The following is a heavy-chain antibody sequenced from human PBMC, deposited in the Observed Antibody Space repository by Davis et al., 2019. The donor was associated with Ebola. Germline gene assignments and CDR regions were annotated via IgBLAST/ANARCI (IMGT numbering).Heavy chain of an antibody. CDR1: GFIFSSYA. Sequence: PGGSLRLSCAASGFIFSSYAMSWVRQAPGKVLEWVSSISVRSITYHADSVKGRFTISRDNSKNTLYLQMNSLRAEDTAVYYCAKVHPPTTVTTGWFDPWGQGTLVTVSS. J-gene: IGHJ5*02. V-gene: IGHV3-23*01. CDR2: ISVRSIT. D-gene: IGHD4-17*01. CDR3: AKVHPPTTVTTGWFDP.